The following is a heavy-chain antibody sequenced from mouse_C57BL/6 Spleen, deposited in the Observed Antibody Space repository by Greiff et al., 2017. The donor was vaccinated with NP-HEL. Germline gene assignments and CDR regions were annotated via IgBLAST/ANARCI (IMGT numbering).Heavy chain of an antibody. J-gene: IGHJ3*01. CDR3: ARSVYDYDGTWFAY. Sequence: QVQLQQSGPELVKPGASVKISCKASGYAFSSSWMNWVKQRPGKGLEWIGRIYPGDGDTNYNGKFKGKATLTADKSSSTAYMQLSSLISEDSAVYFCARSVYDYDGTWFAYWGQGTLVTVSA. CDR1: GYAFSSSW. CDR2: IYPGDGDT. V-gene: IGHV1-82*01. D-gene: IGHD2-4*01.